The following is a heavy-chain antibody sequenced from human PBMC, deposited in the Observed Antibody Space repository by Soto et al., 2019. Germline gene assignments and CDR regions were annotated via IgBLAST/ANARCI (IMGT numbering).Heavy chain of an antibody. CDR3: ARYGGSGYSYGYLPNWFDP. V-gene: IGHV1-69*06. CDR1: GGTFSSYA. Sequence: QVQLVQSGAEVKKPGSSVKVSCKASGGTFSSYAISWVRQAPGQGLEWLGGIIPIFGTSTYAQKFQGRVTITADKSTTTADMKLSSMSSEDTAVYYCARYGGSGYSYGYLPNWFDPWVQGSLVTGSS. CDR2: IIPIFGTS. J-gene: IGHJ5*02. D-gene: IGHD5-18*01.